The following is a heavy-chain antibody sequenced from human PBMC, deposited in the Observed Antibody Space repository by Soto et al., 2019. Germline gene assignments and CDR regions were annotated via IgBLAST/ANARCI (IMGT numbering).Heavy chain of an antibody. D-gene: IGHD6-19*01. V-gene: IGHV1-58*01. CDR2: IVVGSGNT. CDR3: AARAVAGIVSAFDI. J-gene: IGHJ3*02. Sequence: GASVKVSCKASGFTFTSSAVQWVRQARGQRLEWIGWIVVGSGNTNYAQKFPERVTITRDMSTSTAYMELSSLRSEDTAVYYCAARAVAGIVSAFDIWGQGTMVTVSS. CDR1: GFTFTSSA.